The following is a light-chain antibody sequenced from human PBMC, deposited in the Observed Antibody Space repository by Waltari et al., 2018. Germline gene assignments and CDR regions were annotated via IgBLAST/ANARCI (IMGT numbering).Light chain of an antibody. CDR3: QQVDSFPRT. CDR2: DAS. CDR1: QGISSR. Sequence: DIQMTQSPSSVSASVGDRVTLTCRASQGISSRLAWYQQKPGKAPKLLIYDASSLHSGVPSRFGGSGSGTEFTLTISSLQPEDFATYYCQQVDSFPRTFGQGTKVEVK. V-gene: IGKV1-12*01. J-gene: IGKJ1*01.